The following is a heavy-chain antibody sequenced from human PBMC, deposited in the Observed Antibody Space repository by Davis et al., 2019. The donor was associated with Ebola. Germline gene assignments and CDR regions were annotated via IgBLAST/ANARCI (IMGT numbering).Heavy chain of an antibody. CDR2: TYYNSKWYN. Sequence: HSQTLSLTCAISGDSVSSGGWNWIRLSPSRGLEWLGRTYYNSKWYNDYAVSVKSRITISPDTSKNQFSLQLNSVTPEDTAVYYCAKGWLRSGIRYWGQGTLVTVSS. V-gene: IGHV6-1*01. CDR3: AKGWLRSGIRY. J-gene: IGHJ4*02. D-gene: IGHD5-12*01. CDR1: GDSVSSGG.